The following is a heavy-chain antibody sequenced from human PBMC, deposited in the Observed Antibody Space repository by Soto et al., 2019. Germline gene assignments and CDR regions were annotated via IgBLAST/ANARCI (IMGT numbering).Heavy chain of an antibody. D-gene: IGHD6-19*01. CDR3: ARDVLSSGWHHPLAVFDY. J-gene: IGHJ4*02. Sequence: VKVSCKASGYTFTSYAMHWVRQAPGQRLEWMGWINAGNGNTKYSQKFQGRVTITRDTSASTAYMELSSLRSEDTAVFYFARDVLSSGWHHPLAVFDYWGQGTLVTVSS. CDR2: INAGNGNT. V-gene: IGHV1-3*01. CDR1: GYTFTSYA.